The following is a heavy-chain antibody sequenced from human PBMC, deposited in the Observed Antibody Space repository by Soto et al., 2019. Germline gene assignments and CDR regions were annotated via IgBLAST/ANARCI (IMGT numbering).Heavy chain of an antibody. V-gene: IGHV2-5*02. CDR1: GFSLSTTAVG. Sequence: QITLKESGPTLVKPTQTLTLTCTFSGFSLSTTAVGVGWIRQPPGKALEWLAFIYWDDDKRYSPSLKGRLTVTKDTSKNQVVLTMTDMDPVDTATYYCAHRDTSLETMGECDYWGQGTLVTVSS. J-gene: IGHJ4*02. CDR3: AHRDTSLETMGECDY. CDR2: IYWDDDK. D-gene: IGHD3-16*01.